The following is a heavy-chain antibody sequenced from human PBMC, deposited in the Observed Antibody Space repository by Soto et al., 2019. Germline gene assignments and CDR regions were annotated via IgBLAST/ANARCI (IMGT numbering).Heavy chain of an antibody. D-gene: IGHD3-22*01. J-gene: IGHJ4*02. CDR3: ARGAVVNFAF. CDR2: IYHSGST. V-gene: IGHV4-30-2*01. Sequence: QLQLQESGSGLVKPSQTLSLTCAVSGGSISSGGSSWTWIRQPPGKGLEWIGYIYHSGSTYYNPSLKSRVTISVDRSKNQFSLKLTSVTAADTAVYYCARGAVVNFAFWGQGTLVTVSS. CDR1: GGSISSGGSS.